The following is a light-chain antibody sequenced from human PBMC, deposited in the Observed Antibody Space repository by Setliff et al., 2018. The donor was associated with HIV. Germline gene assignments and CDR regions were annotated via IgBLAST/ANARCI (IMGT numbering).Light chain of an antibody. Sequence: QSVLTQPPSVSGAPGQRVTISCTGSSSNIGAGFDVHWYQQFPGTAPKLLIYRFTNRPSGVPDRFSGSKSGTSAPLAIAGLQAEDEADYYCQSYDSSLSGYVFGTGTKGTVL. V-gene: IGLV1-40*01. J-gene: IGLJ1*01. CDR2: RFT. CDR3: QSYDSSLSGYV. CDR1: SSNIGAGFD.